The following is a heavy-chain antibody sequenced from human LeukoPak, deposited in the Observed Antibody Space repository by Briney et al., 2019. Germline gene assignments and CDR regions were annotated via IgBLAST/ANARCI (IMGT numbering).Heavy chain of an antibody. D-gene: IGHD5-18*01. V-gene: IGHV3-66*01. CDR1: GGSISSHNYY. J-gene: IGHJ4*02. CDR3: ARDPGYSYGLDY. Sequence: LSLTCTVSGGSISSHNYYWSWVRQAPGKGLEWVSVIYSGGSTNYADSVKGRFTIYRDNSKNTLYLQMNSLRADDTAVYYCARDPGYSYGLDYWGQGTLVTVSS. CDR2: IYSGGST.